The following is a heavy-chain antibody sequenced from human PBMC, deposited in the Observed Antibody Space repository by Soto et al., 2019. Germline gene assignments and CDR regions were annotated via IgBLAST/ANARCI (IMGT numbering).Heavy chain of an antibody. CDR1: GGTFSSYT. V-gene: IGHV1-69*02. D-gene: IGHD2-2*01. J-gene: IGHJ6*02. CDR2: IIPILGIA. CDR3: AAANHSPDIVVVPAADLYYYYYGMDV. Sequence: SVKVSCKASGGTFSSYTISWVRQAPGQGLEWMGRIIPILGIANYAQKFQGRVTITADKSTSTAYMELSSLRSEDTAVYYCAAANHSPDIVVVPAADLYYYYYGMDVWGQGTTVTVSS.